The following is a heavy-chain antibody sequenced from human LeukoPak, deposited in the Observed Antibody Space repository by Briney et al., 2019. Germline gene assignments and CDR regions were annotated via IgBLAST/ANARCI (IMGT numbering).Heavy chain of an antibody. Sequence: GGSLRLSCAASGFPFSSYWMHWIRQVPGKGLLWVSRINSDGSATIYADSVRGRFTISRDNAKNTLYLQMSGLRVDDTAVYHCASDSPYYGMDVWGQGTTVTVSS. V-gene: IGHV3-74*01. J-gene: IGHJ6*02. CDR3: ASDSPYYGMDV. CDR1: GFPFSSYW. CDR2: INSDGSAT.